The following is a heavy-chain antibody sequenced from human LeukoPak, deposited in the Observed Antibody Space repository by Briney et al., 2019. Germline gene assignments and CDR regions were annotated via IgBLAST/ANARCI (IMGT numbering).Heavy chain of an antibody. Sequence: GGSLRLSCAASGFTFSNYWMHWVRKAPGKGLVWVSRLNSDGSSTNYADSGKGRFTISRDNAKNTLYLQMNSLRDEDTAVFYCARSRYDYIWGIDYWGQGTLVTISS. V-gene: IGHV3-74*01. CDR2: LNSDGSST. D-gene: IGHD3-16*01. CDR3: ARSRYDYIWGIDY. J-gene: IGHJ4*02. CDR1: GFTFSNYW.